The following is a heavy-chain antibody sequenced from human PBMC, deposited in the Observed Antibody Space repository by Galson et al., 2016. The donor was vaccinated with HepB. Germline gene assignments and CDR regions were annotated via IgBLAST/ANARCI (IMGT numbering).Heavy chain of an antibody. V-gene: IGHV3-30*18. J-gene: IGHJ4*02. D-gene: IGHD3-16*02. CDR2: ISHDGSNNQ. CDR1: GFTVSNYG. CDR3: AKDAASRYDDIWGGYLD. Sequence: SLRLSCAASGFTVSNYGMHWVRQAPGKGLEWVAVISHDGSNNQDYGDSVEGRFTISRDNSKDTLYLQMNSLRADDTAVYYCAKDAASRYDDIWGGYLDWGQGTLVTVSS.